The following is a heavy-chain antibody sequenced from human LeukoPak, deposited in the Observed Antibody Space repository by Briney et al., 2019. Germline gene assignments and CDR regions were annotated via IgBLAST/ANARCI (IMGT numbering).Heavy chain of an antibody. J-gene: IGHJ6*02. CDR2: ISSSSSYI. D-gene: IGHD7-27*01. Sequence: GSLRLSSAASGXTFNSYKMNWVRQAPGKGLEWVSSISSSSSYIYYADSVKGRFTISRDNAEKSLYLQMNSLRAEDTAVYYCARDRDATWGGMDVWGQGTTVTVSS. V-gene: IGHV3-21*01. CDR3: ARDRDATWGGMDV. CDR1: GXTFNSYK.